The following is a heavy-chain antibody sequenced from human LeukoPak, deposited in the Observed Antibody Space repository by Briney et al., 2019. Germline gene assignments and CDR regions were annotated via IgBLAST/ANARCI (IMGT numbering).Heavy chain of an antibody. CDR2: IRNSDGMT. CDR1: GFSINTYT. J-gene: IGHJ4*02. CDR3: AKGLERESRLDS. V-gene: IGHV3-23*01. Sequence: GGSLRLSCDASGFSINTYTMYWVRQAPGQGLEWVSGIRNSDGMTYYADSVRGRFTISTDNAKNTLYLHMYSLRAEDTALYYCAKGLERESRLDSWGQGTLVTVSS. D-gene: IGHD1-1*01.